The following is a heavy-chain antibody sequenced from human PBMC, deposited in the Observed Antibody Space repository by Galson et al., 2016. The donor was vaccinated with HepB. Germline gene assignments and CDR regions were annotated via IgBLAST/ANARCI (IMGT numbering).Heavy chain of an antibody. CDR3: ARGRGRGYSAYDLRY. CDR2: MNPNNGDT. Sequence: SVKVSCKATGYTFSNYDINWVRQAAGQGLEWVGWMNPNNGDTGYAQKFQGRISLTRDTSISTAYMELRSLRSDDTAVYYCARGRGRGYSAYDLRYWGQGTLVTGSS. D-gene: IGHD5-12*01. J-gene: IGHJ4*02. V-gene: IGHV1-8*01. CDR1: GYTFSNYD.